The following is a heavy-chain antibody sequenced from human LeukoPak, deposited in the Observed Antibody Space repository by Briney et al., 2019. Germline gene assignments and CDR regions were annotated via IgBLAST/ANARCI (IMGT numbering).Heavy chain of an antibody. CDR1: GFPFSTYW. J-gene: IGHJ6*03. V-gene: IGHV3-7*03. CDR3: ARARYSYGSRYYYYMDV. Sequence: PGGSLRLSCAASGFPFSTYWMSWVRQAPGKGLEWVANINQDGTEKYYVDSVKGRSTISRDNSKNTLYLQMNSLRAEDTAVYYCARARYSYGSRYYYYMDVWGKGTTVTISS. D-gene: IGHD5-18*01. CDR2: INQDGTEK.